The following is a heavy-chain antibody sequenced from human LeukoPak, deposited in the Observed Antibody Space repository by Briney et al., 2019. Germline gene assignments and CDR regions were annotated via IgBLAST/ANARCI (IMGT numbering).Heavy chain of an antibody. CDR3: ARDTIVNSSSWFNWDYYYYYGMDV. CDR2: ISSSSSYI. CDR1: GFTFSSYS. Sequence: GGSLRLSCAASGFTFSSYSMNWVRQAPGKGLEWVSSISSSSSYIYYADSVKGRFTISRDNAKNSLYLQMNSLRAEDTAVYYCARDTIVNSSSWFNWDYYYYYGMDVWGQGTTVTVSS. J-gene: IGHJ6*02. V-gene: IGHV3-21*01. D-gene: IGHD6-13*01.